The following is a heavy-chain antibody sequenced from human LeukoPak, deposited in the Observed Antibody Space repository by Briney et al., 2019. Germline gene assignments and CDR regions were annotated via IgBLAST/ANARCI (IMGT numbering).Heavy chain of an antibody. CDR2: IYPGDSDT. J-gene: IGHJ6*02. D-gene: IGHD1-1*01. CDR1: GYSFTSYW. V-gene: IGHV5-51*01. Sequence: GESLKISCKGSGYSFTSYWIGCVRQMPGKGLEWMGIIYPGDSDTRYSPSFQGQVTISADKSISTAYLQWSSLKAADTFIYYCARRNGYYYYVRDVWGQGTTVTVSS. CDR3: ARRNGYYYYVRDV.